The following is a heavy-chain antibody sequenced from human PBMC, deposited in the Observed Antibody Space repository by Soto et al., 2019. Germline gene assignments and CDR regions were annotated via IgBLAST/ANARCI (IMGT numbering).Heavy chain of an antibody. V-gene: IGHV4-59*01. J-gene: IGHJ4*02. CDR3: ARAFGSTMTSLF. CDR1: GGYISSYY. Sequence: KPSETLSLTCTVSGGYISSYYWTWIRQPPGKGLEWIGYIYYSGSTNYNPSLKSRVTMSIDTSKKQFSLKLSSVTAADTAVYYCARAFGSTMTSLFWGQGTLVTVFS. D-gene: IGHD3-22*01. CDR2: IYYSGST.